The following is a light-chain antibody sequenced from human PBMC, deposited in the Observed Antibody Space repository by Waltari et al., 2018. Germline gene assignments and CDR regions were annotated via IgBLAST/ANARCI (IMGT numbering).Light chain of an antibody. J-gene: IGLJ2*01. Sequence: QSALTQPASVSGSPGQSLTISCTGTSNDVCGYAYVSWYQQHPDKAPKLVIFDVSNRPSGVSRRFSASKSGNTASLTISGLQAEDEAVYYCNPYSSTTTLVFGGGTKVTVL. V-gene: IGLV2-14*03. CDR2: DVS. CDR3: NPYSSTTTLV. CDR1: SNDVCGYAY.